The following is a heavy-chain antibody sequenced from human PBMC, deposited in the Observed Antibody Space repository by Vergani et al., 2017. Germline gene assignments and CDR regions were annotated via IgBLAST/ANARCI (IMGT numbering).Heavy chain of an antibody. D-gene: IGHD6-13*01. CDR1: GYTFTSYY. V-gene: IGHV1-46*01. CDR2: INPSGGST. J-gene: IGHJ6*02. Sequence: QVQLVQSGAEVKKPGSSVKVSCKASGYTFTSYYMHWVRQAPGQGLEWMGIINPSGGSTSYAQKFQGRVTMTRDTSTSTVYMELSSVTAADTAVYYCAGAGENSSSWGTGDYYGMDVWGQGTTVTVSS. CDR3: AGAGENSSSWGTGDYYGMDV.